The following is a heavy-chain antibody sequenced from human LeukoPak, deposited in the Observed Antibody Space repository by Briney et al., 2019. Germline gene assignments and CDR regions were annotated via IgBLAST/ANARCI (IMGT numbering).Heavy chain of an antibody. D-gene: IGHD5-18*01. J-gene: IGHJ4*02. CDR3: ARVGGRYSPIGY. CDR2: IKQDGSEK. V-gene: IGHV3-7*01. CDR1: GFTFSSYR. Sequence: GGSLRLSCAASGFTFSSYRMSWVRQAPGKGLEWVASIKQDGSEKYYVDSVKGRLTISRDNAKNSLYLQMNSLRAEDTAVYYCARVGGRYSPIGYWGQGTLVTVSS.